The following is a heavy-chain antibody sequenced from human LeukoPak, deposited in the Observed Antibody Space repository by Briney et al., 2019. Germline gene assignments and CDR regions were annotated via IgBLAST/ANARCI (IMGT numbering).Heavy chain of an antibody. CDR3: ARGGTYNDILSFDP. CDR2: IYTSGST. J-gene: IGHJ5*02. Sequence: PSETLSLTCTVSSGSISAYSWSWIRQPAGKGLEWIGRIYTSGSTNYNPSLKSRVTMSADRSKNQFSLKLSSVTAADTAVYYCARGGTYNDILSFDPWGQGTLVTVSS. CDR1: SGSISAYS. V-gene: IGHV4-4*07. D-gene: IGHD3-9*01.